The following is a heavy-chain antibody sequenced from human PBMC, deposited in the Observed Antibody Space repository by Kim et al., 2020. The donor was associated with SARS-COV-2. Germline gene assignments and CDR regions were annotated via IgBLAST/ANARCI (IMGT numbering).Heavy chain of an antibody. D-gene: IGHD3-16*01. CDR3: ARDVFSIIYFDY. V-gene: IGHV3-66*01. Sequence: YDAASLKGRFTISGDNSKNTVYLQMNSLRAEDTAVYYCARDVFSIIYFDYWGQGTLVTVSS. J-gene: IGHJ4*02.